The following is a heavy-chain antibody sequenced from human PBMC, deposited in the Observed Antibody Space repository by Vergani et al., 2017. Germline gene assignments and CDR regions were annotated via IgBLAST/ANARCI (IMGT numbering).Heavy chain of an antibody. CDR3: AKGTRYSYGYFDY. V-gene: IGHV3-33*06. J-gene: IGHJ4*02. CDR1: GFTFSSYG. Sequence: QVQLVESGGGVVQPGRSLRLSCAASGFTFSSYGMHWVRQAPGKGLEWVAVIWYDGSNKYYADSVKGRFTISRDNSKNTLYLQMNSLRAEDTAVYYCAKGTRYSYGYFDYWGQGTLVTVSS. D-gene: IGHD5-18*01. CDR2: IWYDGSNK.